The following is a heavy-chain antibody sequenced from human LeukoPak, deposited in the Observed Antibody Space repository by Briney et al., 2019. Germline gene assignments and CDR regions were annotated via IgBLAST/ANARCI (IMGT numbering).Heavy chain of an antibody. Sequence: GGSLRLSCEGSGFTFSNYWMGWVRQAPGKGLQWVANIKTDGSEKYYVDSVKGRFTISRDNAKNSLYLQMNSLRAEDTAVYYCARALAASPEDYWGQGTLVTVSS. J-gene: IGHJ4*02. CDR1: GFTFSNYW. CDR3: ARALAASPEDY. CDR2: IKTDGSEK. V-gene: IGHV3-7*01. D-gene: IGHD6-6*01.